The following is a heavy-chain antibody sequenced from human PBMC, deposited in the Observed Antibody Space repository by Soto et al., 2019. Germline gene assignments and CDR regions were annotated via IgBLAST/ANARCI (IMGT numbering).Heavy chain of an antibody. CDR3: SKWSGFGDA. CDR1: GFTFSSYS. CDR2: ISDSGGNT. Sequence: EVQLTESGGGLVQPGGSLRLSCAASGFTFSSYSMTWVRQAPGKGLEWVSGISDSGGNTWYADSVKGRFTISRDNSKNALLLQMNSLRAEDTAVYFCSKWSGFGDAGGQCTVVTVSS. J-gene: IGHJ1*01. D-gene: IGHD3-10*01. V-gene: IGHV3-23*01.